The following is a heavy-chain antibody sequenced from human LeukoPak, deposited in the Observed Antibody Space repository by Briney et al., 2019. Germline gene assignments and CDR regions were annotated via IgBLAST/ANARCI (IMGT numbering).Heavy chain of an antibody. Sequence: SETLSLTCAVYGESFSGYYWSWIRQPPGKGLEWIGEINHSGSTNYNPSLKSRVTISVDTSKNQFSLKLSSVTAADTAVYYCARDSCSSTSCRRKFDNWGQGTLVTVSS. CDR2: INHSGST. J-gene: IGHJ4*02. D-gene: IGHD2-2*01. V-gene: IGHV4-34*01. CDR3: ARDSCSSTSCRRKFDN. CDR1: GESFSGYY.